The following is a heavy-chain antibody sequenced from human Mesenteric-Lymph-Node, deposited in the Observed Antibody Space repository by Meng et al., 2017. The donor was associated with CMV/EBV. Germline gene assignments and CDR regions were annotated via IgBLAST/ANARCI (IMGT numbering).Heavy chain of an antibody. D-gene: IGHD3-10*01. J-gene: IGHJ6*02. Sequence: GESLKISCAASGFTFSSYGMHWVRQAPDKGLEWVAFIRYDGSNKYYADSVKGRFTISRDDSKNTLYLQMNSLRAEDTAVFYCAKDSDYDSGSYKDYHYYGMDVWGQGTTVTVSS. CDR1: GFTFSSYG. V-gene: IGHV3-30*02. CDR2: IRYDGSNK. CDR3: AKDSDYDSGSYKDYHYYGMDV.